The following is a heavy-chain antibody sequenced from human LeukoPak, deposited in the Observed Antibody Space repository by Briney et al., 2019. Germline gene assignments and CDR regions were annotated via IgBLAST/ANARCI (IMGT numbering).Heavy chain of an antibody. J-gene: IGHJ4*02. V-gene: IGHV4-38-2*02. CDR1: GYSISSGYY. CDR3: ARDQRWLQQLLDY. CDR2: IYHSGST. Sequence: PSETLSLTCTVSGYSISSGYYWGWIRQPPGKGLEWIGTIYHSGSTYYNPSLKSRVTISLDTSKNQFSLKLSSVTAADTAVYYCARDQRWLQQLLDYWGQGALVTVSS. D-gene: IGHD5-24*01.